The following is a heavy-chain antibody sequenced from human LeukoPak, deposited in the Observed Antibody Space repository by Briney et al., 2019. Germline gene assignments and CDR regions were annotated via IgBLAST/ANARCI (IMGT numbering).Heavy chain of an antibody. CDR2: TYYRSKWYN. D-gene: IGHD1-26*01. CDR3: ARGKWELLSHYWCFDL. V-gene: IGHV6-1*01. CDR1: GDSVSSNSAA. J-gene: IGHJ2*01. Sequence: SQTLSLTCAISGDSVSSNSAAWNWIRQSPSRGLEWLGRTYYRSKWYNEYAVSVKSRITINPDTSKNQFSLQLNSVTPEDTAVYYCARGKWELLSHYWCFDLWGRGTLVTVSS.